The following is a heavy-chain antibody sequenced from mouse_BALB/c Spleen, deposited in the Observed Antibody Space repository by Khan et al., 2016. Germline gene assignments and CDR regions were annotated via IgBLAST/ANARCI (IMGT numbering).Heavy chain of an antibody. V-gene: IGHV1-87*01. CDR3: ADALFVY. Sequence: QVQLKQSGAELARPGASVRLSCKASGYTSANYWMQWVKQRPGQGLEWIGSIYPGDGDTRYGQKFKDKATLTADKSSSSAYMHLRSVASEDSAVYYCADALFVYWGQGTLVTVSA. CDR2: IYPGDGDT. CDR1: GYTSANYW. J-gene: IGHJ3*01.